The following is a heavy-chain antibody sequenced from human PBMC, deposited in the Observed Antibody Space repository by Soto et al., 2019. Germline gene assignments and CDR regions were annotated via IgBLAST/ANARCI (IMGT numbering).Heavy chain of an antibody. J-gene: IGHJ4*02. V-gene: IGHV1-3*01. CDR2: INAGNGNT. D-gene: IGHD3-9*01. CDR3: ARVTGYYAPDY. Sequence: GASVKVSCKASGYTFTSYAMHWVRQAPGQRLEWMGWINAGNGNTKYSQKFQGRVTITRDTSASTAYMELSSLRSADTAVYYCARVTGYYAPDYWGQGTLVTVSS. CDR1: GYTFTSYA.